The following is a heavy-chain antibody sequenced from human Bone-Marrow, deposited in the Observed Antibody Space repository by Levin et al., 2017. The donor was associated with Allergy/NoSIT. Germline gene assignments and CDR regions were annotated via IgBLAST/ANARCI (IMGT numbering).Heavy chain of an antibody. D-gene: IGHD2-15*01. Sequence: SETLSLTCAVSGYSISSGYYWGWIRQPPGKGLEWIGSIYHSGSTYYNQSLKSRVTISIDKSKNSFSLKLSSLTAADTAVYYCAGQRSCCSGSSGDAAFDIWGQGTMVTVSS. CDR1: GYSISSGYY. V-gene: IGHV4-38-2*01. J-gene: IGHJ3*02. CDR2: IYHSGST. CDR3: AGQRSCCSGSSGDAAFDI.